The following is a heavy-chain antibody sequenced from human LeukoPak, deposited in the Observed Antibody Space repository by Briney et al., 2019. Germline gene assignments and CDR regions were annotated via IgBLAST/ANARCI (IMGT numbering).Heavy chain of an antibody. CDR2: IYSGGST. J-gene: IGHJ4*02. V-gene: IGHV3-66*01. D-gene: IGHD6-19*01. CDR3: AREVVAVAGFYPY. CDR1: GFSFRTYA. Sequence: PGGSLRLSCAASGFSFRTYAMHWVRQAPGKGLEWVSVIYSGGSTYYADSVKGRFTTSRDNSKNTLYLQMNSLRAEDTAVYYCAREVVAVAGFYPYWGQGTLVTVSS.